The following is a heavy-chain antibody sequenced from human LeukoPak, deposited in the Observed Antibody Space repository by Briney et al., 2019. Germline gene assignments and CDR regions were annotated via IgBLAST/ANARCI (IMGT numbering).Heavy chain of an antibody. V-gene: IGHV4-39*01. CDR1: GGSISSSSYY. Sequence: SETLSLTCTVSGGSISSSSYYWGWIRQPPGKGLEWIGSIYYSGGTYYNPSLKSRVTISVDTSKNQFSLKLSSVTAADTAVYYCATFPLGYCSGGSCYPDAFDIWGQGTMVTVSS. J-gene: IGHJ3*02. D-gene: IGHD2-15*01. CDR3: ATFPLGYCSGGSCYPDAFDI. CDR2: IYYSGGT.